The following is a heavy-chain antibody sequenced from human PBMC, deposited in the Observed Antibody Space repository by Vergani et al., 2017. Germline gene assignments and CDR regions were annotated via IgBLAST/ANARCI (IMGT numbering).Heavy chain of an antibody. V-gene: IGHV4-39*07. CDR2: IYYSGST. CDR3: ARRGGAASWFDP. J-gene: IGHJ5*02. CDR1: GGSISSSSYY. Sequence: QLQLQESGPGLVKPSETLSLTCTVSGGSISSSSYYWGWIRQPPGKGLEWIGSIYYSGSTYYNPSLKSRVTISVDTSKNQFSLKLSSVTAADTAVYYCARRGGAASWFDPWGQGTLVTVSS. D-gene: IGHD3-16*01.